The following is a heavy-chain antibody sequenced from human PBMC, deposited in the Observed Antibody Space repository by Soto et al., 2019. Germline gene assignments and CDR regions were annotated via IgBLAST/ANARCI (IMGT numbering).Heavy chain of an antibody. Sequence: GGALRLSCAASGFTFSSYSMNWVRQAPGKGLEWVSYISSSSSTIYYADSVKGRFTISRDNSKNTLYLQMNSLRAEDTAVYYCARDIGATIIGDAFDIWGQGTMVTVSS. V-gene: IGHV3-48*01. CDR3: ARDIGATIIGDAFDI. J-gene: IGHJ3*02. D-gene: IGHD5-12*01. CDR2: ISSSSSTI. CDR1: GFTFSSYS.